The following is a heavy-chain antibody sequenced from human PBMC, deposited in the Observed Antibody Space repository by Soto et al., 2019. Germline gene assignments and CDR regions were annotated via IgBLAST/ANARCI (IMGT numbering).Heavy chain of an antibody. CDR2: MNPNSGNT. V-gene: IGHV1-8*01. CDR1: GYTFTSYD. J-gene: IGHJ4*02. CDR3: ARGGLPGTGFDY. D-gene: IGHD1-7*01. Sequence: QVQLVQSGAEVKKPGASVKVSCKASGYTFTSYDINWVRQATGQGLEWMGWMNPNSGNTGYAQKFQGRVSMTMNTSITTAYMELSSLRSEATAVYYCARGGLPGTGFDYWGQGTLVTVSS.